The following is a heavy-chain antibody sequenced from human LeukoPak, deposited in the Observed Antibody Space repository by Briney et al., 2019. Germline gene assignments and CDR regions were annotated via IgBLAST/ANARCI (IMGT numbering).Heavy chain of an antibody. Sequence: GGSLRLSCAASGFTFSSYAMSWVRQAPGKGLEWASAISGSGASTYYADSVKGRFTISRDNSKNTLYLQMNSLRAEDTAVYYCAKTGSYRYVYYFDYWGQGTLVTVSS. CDR2: ISGSGAST. V-gene: IGHV3-23*01. CDR3: AKTGSYRYVYYFDY. J-gene: IGHJ4*02. D-gene: IGHD3-16*02. CDR1: GFTFSSYA.